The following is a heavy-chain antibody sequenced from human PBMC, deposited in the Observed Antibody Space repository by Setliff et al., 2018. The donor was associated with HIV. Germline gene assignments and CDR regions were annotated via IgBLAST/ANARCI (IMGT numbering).Heavy chain of an antibody. CDR1: GFTFSSFG. CDR3: VKGGDSHY. D-gene: IGHD2-21*02. V-gene: IGHV3-33*06. J-gene: IGHJ4*02. Sequence: SLRLSCAASGFTFSSFGMHWVRQAPGKGLDWVAVIWDDGNNEYYADSVKGRFTISRDNSKNTLYLQMNSLRAEDTAVYYCVKGGDSHYWGQGTLVTVSS. CDR2: IWDDGNNE.